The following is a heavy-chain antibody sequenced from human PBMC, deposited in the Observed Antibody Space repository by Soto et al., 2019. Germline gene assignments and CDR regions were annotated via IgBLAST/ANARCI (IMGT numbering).Heavy chain of an antibody. CDR3: ASARHIGP. V-gene: IGHV3-7*01. D-gene: IGHD2-21*01. J-gene: IGHJ5*02. Sequence: GGSLRLSCAASGFTFGNYWMSWVRQAPGKGPEWVANIKQDGSERNYVDSVEGRFTISRDNAENSLYLQMNSLRVEDTGVYYCASARHIGPWGQGTLVTVSS. CDR2: IKQDGSER. CDR1: GFTFGNYW.